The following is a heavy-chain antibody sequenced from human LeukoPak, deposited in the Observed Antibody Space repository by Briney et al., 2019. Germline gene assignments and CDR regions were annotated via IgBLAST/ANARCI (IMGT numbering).Heavy chain of an antibody. J-gene: IGHJ4*02. D-gene: IGHD5-12*01. CDR2: INPNSGGT. Sequence: ASVKVSCKASVYTFTGYYIHWVRQAPGQGLEWMGWINPNSGGTNYSQKFQGRVTMTRDTSISAAYMELSRLRSDATAVYYCAREVGVSGYSGYDPVDYWGQGTLVTVSS. CDR3: AREVGVSGYSGYDPVDY. V-gene: IGHV1-2*02. CDR1: VYTFTGYY.